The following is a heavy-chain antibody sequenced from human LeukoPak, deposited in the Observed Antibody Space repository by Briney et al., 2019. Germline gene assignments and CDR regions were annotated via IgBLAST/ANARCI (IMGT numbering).Heavy chain of an antibody. CDR3: ARGERPTVGTT. V-gene: IGHV3-23*01. D-gene: IGHD1-1*01. CDR2: ISGSGGST. CDR1: GFTFSSYA. J-gene: IGHJ1*01. Sequence: GGSLRLSCAASGFTFSSYAMSWVRQAPGKGLEWVSAISGSGGSTYYADSVKGRFTVSRDNSKKTVFLQMDGLRAEDTAVYYCARGERPTVGTTWGQGTLVIVSS.